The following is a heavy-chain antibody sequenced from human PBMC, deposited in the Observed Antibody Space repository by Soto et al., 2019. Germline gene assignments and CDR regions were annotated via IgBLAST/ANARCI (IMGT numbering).Heavy chain of an antibody. V-gene: IGHV4-34*01. CDR3: ARGFKYRVPAAIGISYFDY. CDR1: VGSVSGYY. Sequence: SETMSLTCAVYVGSVSGYYWSWIRQPPGKGLEWIGEINHSGSTNYNPSLKSRVTISVDTSKNQFSLKLSSVTAADTAVYYCARGFKYRVPAAIGISYFDYWGQGTPVTVSS. D-gene: IGHD2-2*01. J-gene: IGHJ4*02. CDR2: INHSGST.